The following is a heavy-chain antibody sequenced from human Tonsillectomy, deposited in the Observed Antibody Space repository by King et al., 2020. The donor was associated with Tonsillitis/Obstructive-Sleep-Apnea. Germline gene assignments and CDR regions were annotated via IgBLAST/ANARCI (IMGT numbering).Heavy chain of an antibody. CDR1: GFTFDDYA. Sequence: QLVQSGGGVVQPRGSLRLSCAASGFTFDDYAMHWVRQAPGKGLEWVSLISGDGGSTYYADSVKGRFTISRDNSKNSLYMQMNSLRTEDTALYYCAKFRYGDYDGGWFDPWGQGTLVTVSS. D-gene: IGHD4-17*01. J-gene: IGHJ5*02. CDR2: ISGDGGST. CDR3: AKFRYGDYDGGWFDP. V-gene: IGHV3-43*02.